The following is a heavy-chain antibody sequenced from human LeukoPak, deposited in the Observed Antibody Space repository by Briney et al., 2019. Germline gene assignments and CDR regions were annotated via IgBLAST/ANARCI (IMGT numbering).Heavy chain of an antibody. Sequence: SETLSLTCAVYGGSFSGYYWSWIRQPPGKGLEWIGEINHSGSTNYNPSLKSRVTISVDTSRNQFSLKLSSVTAADTAMYYCARGGGSSWYIDYWGQGTLVTVSS. CDR2: INHSGST. V-gene: IGHV4-34*01. D-gene: IGHD6-13*01. CDR3: ARGGGSSWYIDY. J-gene: IGHJ4*02. CDR1: GGSFSGYY.